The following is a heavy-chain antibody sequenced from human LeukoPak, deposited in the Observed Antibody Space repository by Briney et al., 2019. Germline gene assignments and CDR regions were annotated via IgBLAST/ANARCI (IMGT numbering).Heavy chain of an antibody. V-gene: IGHV1-69*05. J-gene: IGHJ6*03. D-gene: IGHD2-2*01. Sequence: SVKVSCKASGGTFSSYAISWVRQAPGQGLEWMGGIIPIFGTANYAQKFQGRVTITTDEFTSAAYMELSSLRSEDTAVYYCASRDIVVVPAAIKAYYYYYMDVWGKGTTVTVSS. CDR1: GGTFSSYA. CDR3: ASRDIVVVPAAIKAYYYYYMDV. CDR2: IIPIFGTA.